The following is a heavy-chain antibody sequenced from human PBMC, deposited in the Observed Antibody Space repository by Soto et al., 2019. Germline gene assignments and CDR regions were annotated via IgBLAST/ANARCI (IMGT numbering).Heavy chain of an antibody. CDR1: GGSISSSIYY. CDR3: ARDRITMVRGVIIYYYGMDV. Sequence: PSETLSLTCTVSGGSISSSIYYWGWIRHPPGKGLEWIGSIYYSGSTYYNPSLKSRVTISVDTSKNQFSLKLSSVTAADTAVYYCARDRITMVRGVIIYYYGMDVWGQGTTVTVSS. J-gene: IGHJ6*02. D-gene: IGHD3-10*01. V-gene: IGHV4-39*02. CDR2: IYYSGST.